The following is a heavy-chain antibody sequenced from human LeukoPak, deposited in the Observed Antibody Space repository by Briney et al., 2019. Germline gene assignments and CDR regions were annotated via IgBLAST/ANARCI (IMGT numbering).Heavy chain of an antibody. CDR1: GFTFSSYG. V-gene: IGHV3-30*02. CDR2: IRYDGSNK. J-gene: IGHJ3*02. Sequence: VGSLRLSCAASGFTFSSYGMHWVRQAPGKGLEWVAFIRYDGSNKYYADSVKGRFTISRDNSKNTLYLQMNSLRAEDTAVYYCAKDRASGFGDNDAFDIWGQGTMVTVSS. D-gene: IGHD3-10*01. CDR3: AKDRASGFGDNDAFDI.